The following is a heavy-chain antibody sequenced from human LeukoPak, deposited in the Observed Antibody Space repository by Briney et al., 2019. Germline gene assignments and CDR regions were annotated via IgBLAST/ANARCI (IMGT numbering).Heavy chain of an antibody. CDR3: ARIRLAQDPYYFDY. CDR1: GGSISSGSYY. Sequence: SETLSLTCTVSGGSISSGSYYWSWIRQPPGKGLEWIGYIYYSGSTNYNPPLKSRVTISVDTSKNQFSLKLSSVTAADTAVYYCARIRLAQDPYYFDYWGQGTLVTVSS. V-gene: IGHV4-61*01. D-gene: IGHD2-15*01. CDR2: IYYSGST. J-gene: IGHJ4*02.